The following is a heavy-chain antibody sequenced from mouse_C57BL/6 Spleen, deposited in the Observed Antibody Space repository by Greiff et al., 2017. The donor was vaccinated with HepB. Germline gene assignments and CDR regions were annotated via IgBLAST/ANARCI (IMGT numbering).Heavy chain of an antibody. J-gene: IGHJ2*01. CDR1: GYTFTDYN. CDR2: INPNNGGT. CDR3: ARMRIYGNYFDY. D-gene: IGHD2-1*01. Sequence: EVQLQQSGPELVKPGASVKIPCKASGYTFTDYNMDWVKQSHGKSLEWIGDINPNNGGTIYNQKFKGKATLTVDKSSSTAYMELSSLTSEDTAVYYCARMRIYGNYFDYWGQGTTLTVSS. V-gene: IGHV1-18*01.